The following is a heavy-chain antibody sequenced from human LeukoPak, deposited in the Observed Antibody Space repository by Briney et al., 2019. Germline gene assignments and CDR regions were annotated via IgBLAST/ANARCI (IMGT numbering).Heavy chain of an antibody. CDR3: ARAAEMATISDY. Sequence: GGSLRLSCTASGFTFSDYFMTWIRQAPGKGLEWVSYLSGSSGDINYADSVKGRFTISRDNAKNSVYLQMNSLRAEDTAVYYCARAAEMATISDYWGQGTLVTVSS. J-gene: IGHJ4*02. V-gene: IGHV3-11*05. CDR1: GFTFSDYF. CDR2: LSGSSGDI. D-gene: IGHD5-24*01.